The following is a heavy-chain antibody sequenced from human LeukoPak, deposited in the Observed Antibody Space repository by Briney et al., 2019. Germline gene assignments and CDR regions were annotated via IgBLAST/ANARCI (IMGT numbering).Heavy chain of an antibody. CDR2: ISGSGGST. Sequence: PGGSLRLSCAASGFTFSSYAMSWVRQAPGKGLEWVSAISGSGGSTSYADSVKGPFTISRYKSKNTLELHMNRLRAEDTAVYYCAKDSSSGWFPGYFDLWGRGTLVTVSS. V-gene: IGHV3-23*01. CDR3: AKDSSSGWFPGYFDL. J-gene: IGHJ2*01. D-gene: IGHD6-19*01. CDR1: GFTFSSYA.